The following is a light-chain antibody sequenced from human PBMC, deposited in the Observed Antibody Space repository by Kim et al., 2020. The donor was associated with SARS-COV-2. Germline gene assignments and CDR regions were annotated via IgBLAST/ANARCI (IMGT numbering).Light chain of an antibody. Sequence: GQKVTISCSGSRSNIGKNYVSWYQQLPGTAPTLLIYDNNKRPSGIPDRFSGSKSGTSATLGITGLQTGDEADYYCGTWDSSLSAVVFGGGTQLTVL. J-gene: IGLJ2*01. V-gene: IGLV1-51*01. CDR2: DNN. CDR1: RSNIGKNY. CDR3: GTWDSSLSAVV.